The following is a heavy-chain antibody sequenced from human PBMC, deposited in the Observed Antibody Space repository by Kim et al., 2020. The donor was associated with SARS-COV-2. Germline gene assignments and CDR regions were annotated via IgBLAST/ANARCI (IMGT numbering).Heavy chain of an antibody. CDR3: ASTSSTSFDY. D-gene: IGHD2-2*01. J-gene: IGHJ4*02. Sequence: STNFTPSLKSRVTISVDTSKNQFSLKLSSVTAADTAVYYCASTSSTSFDYWGQGTLVTVSS. V-gene: IGHV4-59*01. CDR2: ST.